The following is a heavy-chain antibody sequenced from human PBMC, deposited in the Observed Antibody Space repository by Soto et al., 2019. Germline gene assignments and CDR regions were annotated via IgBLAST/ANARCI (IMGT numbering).Heavy chain of an antibody. V-gene: IGHV3-30*18. J-gene: IGHJ4*02. CDR2: ISYDGSNK. Sequence: QVQLVESGGGVVQPGRSLRLSCAASGFTFSSYGMQWVRQAPGKGLEWVAVISYDGSNKYYADSVKGRFTISRDNSKNTLYLQMNSLRAEDSAVYYCAKDGAVAGLGYWGRGTLVTVSS. D-gene: IGHD6-19*01. CDR1: GFTFSSYG. CDR3: AKDGAVAGLGY.